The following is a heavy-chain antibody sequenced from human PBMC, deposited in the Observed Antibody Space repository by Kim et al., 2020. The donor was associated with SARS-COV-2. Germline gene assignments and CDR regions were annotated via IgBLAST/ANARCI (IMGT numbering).Heavy chain of an antibody. J-gene: IGHJ4*02. CDR2: IYPGDSET. CDR3: ARRPGYCSGGTCYSDAGYYFDY. CDR1: GYSFTSYW. V-gene: IGHV5-51*01. Sequence: GESLKISCKGSGYSFTSYWIGWVRQMPGKGLEWMGIIYPGDSETRYSPSFQGQVTISADKSISTAYLQWSSLKASDTAMYYCARRPGYCSGGTCYSDAGYYFDYWGQGTLVTVSS. D-gene: IGHD2-15*01.